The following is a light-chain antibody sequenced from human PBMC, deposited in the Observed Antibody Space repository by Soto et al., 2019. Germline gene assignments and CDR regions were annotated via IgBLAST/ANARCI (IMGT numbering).Light chain of an antibody. J-gene: IGLJ3*02. CDR3: QSYDSSNQV. Sequence: NFLLTQPHSVSESPGKTVTISCTRSSGSIASNYVQWYQQRPGSAPTTVIYEDNQRPSGVPDRFSSSIDSSSNSASLTISGLKTEDEADYSCQSYDSSNQVFGGGTKLTVL. CDR2: EDN. V-gene: IGLV6-57*03. CDR1: SGSIASNY.